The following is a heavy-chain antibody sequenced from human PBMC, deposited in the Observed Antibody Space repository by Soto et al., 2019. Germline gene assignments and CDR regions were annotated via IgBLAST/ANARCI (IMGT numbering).Heavy chain of an antibody. CDR1: GGTFSSYG. V-gene: IGHV1-69*18. J-gene: IGHJ3*02. Sequence: QVQLVQSGAEVKKPGSSVKVSCTAFGGTFSSYGVSWVRQAPGQGLEWVGRIIPVFGTTHYAQKFQGRVTVTADESTSTAHMELSSLRSEDTAVYHCARGLYYYDSSGYSDAFDIWGQGTMVTVSS. CDR3: ARGLYYYDSSGYSDAFDI. D-gene: IGHD3-22*01. CDR2: IIPVFGTT.